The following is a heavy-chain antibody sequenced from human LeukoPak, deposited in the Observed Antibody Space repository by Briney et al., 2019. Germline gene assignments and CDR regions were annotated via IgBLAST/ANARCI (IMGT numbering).Heavy chain of an antibody. J-gene: IGHJ4*02. CDR3: ARVGMGTTGGRLFDF. V-gene: IGHV4-39*06. CDR2: IYYTGIT. D-gene: IGHD1-1*01. CDR1: GGAISSTNYN. Sequence: SETLSLTCTVSGGAISSTNYNWGWIRQPPGKGLEWMGSIYYTGITYYNPSLKSRVTISTDSSKNQFPLKLKSVTAADTAVYYCARVGMGTTGGRLFDFWGQGTLVTVSS.